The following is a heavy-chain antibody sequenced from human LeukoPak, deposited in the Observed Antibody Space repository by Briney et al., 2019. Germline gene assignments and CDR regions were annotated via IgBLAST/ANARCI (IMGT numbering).Heavy chain of an antibody. D-gene: IGHD1-26*01. J-gene: IGHJ4*02. V-gene: IGHV4-59*01. CDR3: ARDGYRSGSYDY. CDR2: IYYSGST. Sequence: PGGSLRLSCAASGFTFSSYAMSWVRQPPGKGLEWIGYIYYSGSTNYNPSLKSRVTISVDTSKNQFSLKLSSVTAADTAVYYCARDGYRSGSYDYWGQGTLVTVSS. CDR1: GFTFSSYA.